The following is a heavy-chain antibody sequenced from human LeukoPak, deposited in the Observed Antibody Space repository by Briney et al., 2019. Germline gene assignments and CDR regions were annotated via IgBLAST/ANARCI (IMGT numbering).Heavy chain of an antibody. Sequence: PGGSLRLSCAASGFTFSTFALSWVRQAPGKGLEWVSSISPSGGSTYYADSVKGRFTISRDNSKNTLYLQMNSLRAEDTAIYYCAKVKYIVVVPAAIAFWGQGTLVTVSS. CDR2: ISPSGGST. J-gene: IGHJ4*02. D-gene: IGHD2-2*02. V-gene: IGHV3-23*01. CDR1: GFTFSTFA. CDR3: AKVKYIVVVPAAIAF.